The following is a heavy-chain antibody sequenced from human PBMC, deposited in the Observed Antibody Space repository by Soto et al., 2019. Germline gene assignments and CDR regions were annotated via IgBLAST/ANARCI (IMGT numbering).Heavy chain of an antibody. J-gene: IGHJ4*02. Sequence: ASVKVSCKASGYTFTSYGISWVRQAPGQGLEWMGWISAYNGNTNYAQKLQGRVTMTTDTSTGTAYMELRSLRSDDTAVYYCARKPLYGSGSYYVYWGQGTIVTVYS. CDR1: GYTFTSYG. CDR2: ISAYNGNT. D-gene: IGHD3-10*01. CDR3: ARKPLYGSGSYYVY. V-gene: IGHV1-18*01.